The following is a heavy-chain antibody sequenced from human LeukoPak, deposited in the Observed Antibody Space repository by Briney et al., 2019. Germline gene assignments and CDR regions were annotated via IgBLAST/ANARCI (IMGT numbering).Heavy chain of an antibody. Sequence: PSETLSLTCTVSGFSISSGFYWGWIRQPPGKGLEWIGTIHGGGSTNYNPSLKSRVTISVDTSKNQFSLNLSSVTVADTAIYSCARVYIYGRTYFDYWGQGTLVTVSS. CDR2: IHGGGST. D-gene: IGHD4-17*01. CDR1: GFSISSGFY. V-gene: IGHV4-38-2*02. J-gene: IGHJ4*02. CDR3: ARVYIYGRTYFDY.